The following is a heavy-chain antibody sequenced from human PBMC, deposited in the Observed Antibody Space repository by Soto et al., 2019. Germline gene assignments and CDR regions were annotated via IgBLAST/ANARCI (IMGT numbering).Heavy chain of an antibody. J-gene: IGHJ6*03. CDR2: MNPNSGNT. CDR1: GYTFTSYD. V-gene: IGHV1-8*01. D-gene: IGHD3-3*01. Sequence: GASVKVSCKASGYTFTSYDINWVRQATGQGLEWMGWMNPNSGNTGYAQKFQGRVTMTRNTSISTAYMELSSLRSEDTAVYYCARALRITIFGVPRNYYYYMDVWGKGTTVTVSS. CDR3: ARALRITIFGVPRNYYYYMDV.